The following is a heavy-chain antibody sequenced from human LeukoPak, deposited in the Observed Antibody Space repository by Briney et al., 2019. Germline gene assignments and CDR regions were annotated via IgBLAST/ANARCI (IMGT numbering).Heavy chain of an antibody. V-gene: IGHV3-7*02. D-gene: IGHD6-13*01. Sequence: GGSLRLSCAASGFTFSNYWMSWVRQAPGKGLEGVANIKRDGSEKYYVDSVKGRFTISRDNSKNTLYLQMNSLRDDDTAVYYCVRGVGVSRFNYLDSWGQGTLVIVSS. CDR1: GFTFSNYW. CDR3: VRGVGVSRFNYLDS. CDR2: IKRDGSEK. J-gene: IGHJ4*02.